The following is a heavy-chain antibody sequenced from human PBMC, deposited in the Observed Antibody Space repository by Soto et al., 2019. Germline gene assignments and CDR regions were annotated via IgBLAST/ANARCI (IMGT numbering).Heavy chain of an antibody. CDR2: IYTSGST. V-gene: IGHV4-4*07. J-gene: IGHJ4*02. CDR3: AREGVDGDYVGTFDY. Sequence: QVQLQESGPGLVKPSETLSLTCTVSGGSISSYYWSWIRQPAGKGLEWIGGIYTSGSTNYNPSLKSRVTMSVDTSKNQFSLKLSSVTAADTAVYYCAREGVDGDYVGTFDYWGQGTLVTVSS. D-gene: IGHD4-17*01. CDR1: GGSISSYY.